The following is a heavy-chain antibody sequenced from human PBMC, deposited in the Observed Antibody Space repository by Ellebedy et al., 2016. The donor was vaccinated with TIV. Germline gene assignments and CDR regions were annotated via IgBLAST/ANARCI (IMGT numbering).Heavy chain of an antibody. CDR1: GYTFSNYP. J-gene: IGHJ5*02. CDR3: ASSVSQWYGS. D-gene: IGHD3-10*01. V-gene: IGHV1-3*01. Sequence: ASVKVSXKASGYTFSNYPMDWVRQAPGQRLEWMGWINAGNGSTKYSQKFQGRVTITRDTSARTAYMELSSLRSEDTAVYYCASSVSQWYGSWGQGTLVTVSS. CDR2: INAGNGST.